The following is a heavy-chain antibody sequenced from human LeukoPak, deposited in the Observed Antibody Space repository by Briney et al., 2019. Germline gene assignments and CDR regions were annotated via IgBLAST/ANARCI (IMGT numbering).Heavy chain of an antibody. CDR1: GFTLSSYA. J-gene: IGHJ3*02. Sequence: GGSLRLSCAASGFTLSSYAMSWVRQAPGKGLEWVSAISGSGGSTYYADSVKGRFTISRDNSKNTLYLQMNSLRAEDTAVYYCAKDPPSLGYCSSTSCPDDAFDIWGQGTMVTVSS. V-gene: IGHV3-23*01. CDR3: AKDPPSLGYCSSTSCPDDAFDI. D-gene: IGHD2-2*01. CDR2: ISGSGGST.